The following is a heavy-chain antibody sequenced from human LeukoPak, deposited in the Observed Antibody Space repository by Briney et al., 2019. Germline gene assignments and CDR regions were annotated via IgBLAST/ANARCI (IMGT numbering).Heavy chain of an antibody. D-gene: IGHD3-9*01. Sequence: GGSLRLSCAASGFTFSTYNMNWVRQAPGKGLEWVSSITSGGGYTYYADSVKGRLTTSRDNAKNSLSLRLDSLRAEDTAVYYCARGHYDVLTSSYKWTPDYWGQGTLVTVSS. CDR3: ARGHYDVLTSSYKWTPDY. V-gene: IGHV3-21*06. J-gene: IGHJ4*02. CDR1: GFTFSTYN. CDR2: ITSGGGYT.